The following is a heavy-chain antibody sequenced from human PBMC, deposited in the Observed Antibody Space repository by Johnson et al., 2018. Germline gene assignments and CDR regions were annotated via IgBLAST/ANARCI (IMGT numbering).Heavy chain of an antibody. CDR1: GFTFDDYA. J-gene: IGHJ6*03. CDR2: LSWNSGTI. Sequence: EVRLVESGGGLVQPGRSLRLSCAASGFTFDDYAMHWVRQAPGKGLEWVSGLSWNSGTIAYADSVKGRLTIPRANAKNSLYLPMNSPRAEDTALYSCAKDKGAGGTYSEPRGGYYYYYYMDVWGKGTTVTVSS. V-gene: IGHV3-9*01. D-gene: IGHD1-26*01. CDR3: AKDKGAGGTYSEPRGGYYYYYYMDV.